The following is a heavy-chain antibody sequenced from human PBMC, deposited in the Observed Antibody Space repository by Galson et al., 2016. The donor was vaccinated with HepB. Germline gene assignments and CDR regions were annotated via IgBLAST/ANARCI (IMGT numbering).Heavy chain of an antibody. CDR1: GFTFNDHG. D-gene: IGHD3-22*01. CDR3: ARGGRYYYHRSGYYYFDY. V-gene: IGHV3-20*04. CDR2: INWNGGDT. Sequence: SLRLSCAASGFTFNDHGMSWVRQAPGKGLEWVSGINWNGGDTGYADSVRGRFTISRDNAKNSLYLQMNSLRAEDTALYYCARGGRYYYHRSGYYYFDYWGQGTLVTVSS. J-gene: IGHJ4*02.